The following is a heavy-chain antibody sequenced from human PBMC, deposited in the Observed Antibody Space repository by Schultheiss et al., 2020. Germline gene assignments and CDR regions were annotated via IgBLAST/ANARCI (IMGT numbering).Heavy chain of an antibody. D-gene: IGHD2-2*01. V-gene: IGHV3-30-3*01. CDR1: GFTFSSYA. J-gene: IGHJ5*02. CDR2: ISYDGSNK. Sequence: GGSLTLSCAASGFTFSSYAMHWVRQAPGKGLEWVAVISYDGSNKYYADSVKGRFTISRDNSKNTLYLQMNSLRAEDTAVYYCARRIVAVPAAVGWFDPWGQGTLVTVSS. CDR3: ARRIVAVPAAVGWFDP.